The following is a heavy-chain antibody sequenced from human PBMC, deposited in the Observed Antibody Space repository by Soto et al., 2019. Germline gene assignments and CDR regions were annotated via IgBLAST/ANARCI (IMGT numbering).Heavy chain of an antibody. CDR1: GGSCSGYY. V-gene: IGHV4-34*01. J-gene: IGHJ6*02. CDR3: ASRRRRDQIYYYYGMDV. CDR2: INHSGST. D-gene: IGHD2-2*01. Sequence: SETQSLTCAVYGGSCSGYYWSWIRQQPGKGLEWIGEINHSGSTNYNPSLKSRVTISVDTSKNQFSLKLSSVTAADTAVYYCASRRRRDQIYYYYGMDVWGQGTTVTVSS.